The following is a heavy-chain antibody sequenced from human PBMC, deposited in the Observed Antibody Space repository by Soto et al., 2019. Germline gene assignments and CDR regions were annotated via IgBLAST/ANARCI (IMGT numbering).Heavy chain of an antibody. CDR3: AREGPFHGGLFYYYYYGMIV. V-gene: IGHV4-30-4*01. J-gene: IGHJ6*02. CDR1: GGSISSGDYY. D-gene: IGHD3-10*01. Sequence: SETLSLTCTVSGGSISSGDYYWSWIRQPPGKGLEWIGYIYYSGSTYYNPSLKSRVTTSIDTSKNQFSLKLSTVTAADTAEYYCAREGPFHGGLFYYYYYGMIVWGQGTTVTVSS. CDR2: IYYSGST.